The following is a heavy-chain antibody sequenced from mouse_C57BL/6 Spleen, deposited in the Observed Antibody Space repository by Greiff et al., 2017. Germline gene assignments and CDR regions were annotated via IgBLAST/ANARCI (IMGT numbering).Heavy chain of an antibody. J-gene: IGHJ1*03. V-gene: IGHV1-81*01. D-gene: IGHD1-1*01. Sequence: VQLQQPGAELARPGAPVKLPCKASGYTFTSYGISWVKQRNGQGLEWIGEIYPRSGNTYYNEKFKGKATLTADKSSSTAYMELRSLTSEDSAVYFCARYYYGSSYRYFDVWGTGTTVTVAS. CDR1: GYTFTSYG. CDR2: IYPRSGNT. CDR3: ARYYYGSSYRYFDV.